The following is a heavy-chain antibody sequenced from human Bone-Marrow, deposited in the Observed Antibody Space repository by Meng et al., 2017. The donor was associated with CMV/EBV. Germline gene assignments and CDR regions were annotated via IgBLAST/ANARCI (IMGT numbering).Heavy chain of an antibody. CDR2: ISSSGSTI. V-gene: IGHV3-11*01. Sequence: GSLRLSCAASGFTFSDYYMSWIRQAPGKGLEWVSYISSSGSTIYYADSVKGRFTISRDNAKNSLYLQMNSLRAEDTAVYYCARTLGYCSSTSCYNFDYWGQGTLVTVSS. J-gene: IGHJ4*02. CDR3: ARTLGYCSSTSCYNFDY. D-gene: IGHD2-2*02. CDR1: GFTFSDYY.